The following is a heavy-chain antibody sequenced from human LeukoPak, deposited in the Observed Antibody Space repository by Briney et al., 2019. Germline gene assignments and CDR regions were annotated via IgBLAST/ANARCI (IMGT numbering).Heavy chain of an antibody. CDR2: INPKNGDT. CDR3: ARDHYDILTGYYSYYYGMDV. CDR1: GYTFTGYY. V-gene: IGHV1-2*04. Sequence: ASVKVSCKASGYTFTGYYLHWVRQAPGQGLEWMGWINPKNGDTNYAQNFQGWVTMTRDTSISTAYMELSRLKSDDTAVYYCARDHYDILTGYYSYYYGMDVWGQGTTVTASS. J-gene: IGHJ6*02. D-gene: IGHD3-9*01.